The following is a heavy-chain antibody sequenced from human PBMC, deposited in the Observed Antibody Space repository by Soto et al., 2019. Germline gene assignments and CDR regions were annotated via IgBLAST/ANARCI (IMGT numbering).Heavy chain of an antibody. V-gene: IGHV4-31*03. J-gene: IGHJ4*02. CDR3: ARDSYGDYVINRGGNYFDY. D-gene: IGHD4-17*01. CDR2: IYYSGST. CDR1: GGSISSGGYY. Sequence: SETLSLTCTVSGGSISSGGYYWSWIRQHPGKGLEWIGYIYYSGSTYYNPSLKSRVTISVDTSKNQFSLKLSSVTAADTAVYYCARDSYGDYVINRGGNYFDYWGQGTLVTVSS.